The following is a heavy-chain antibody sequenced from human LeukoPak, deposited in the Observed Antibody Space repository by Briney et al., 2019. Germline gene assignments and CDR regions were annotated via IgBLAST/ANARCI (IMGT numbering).Heavy chain of an antibody. D-gene: IGHD6-13*01. J-gene: IGHJ4*02. CDR3: VKEGRPAALDFSLHY. Sequence: GGSLRLSCSASGFTFSNYAMHWVRQAPGKGLEYVSSINNNGGRTYYADSVKGRFTISRDNSKNTLYLRMSSLRFADTAVYYCVKEGRPAALDFSLHYWGQGTLVTVSS. CDR1: GFTFSNYA. V-gene: IGHV3-64D*06. CDR2: INNNGGRT.